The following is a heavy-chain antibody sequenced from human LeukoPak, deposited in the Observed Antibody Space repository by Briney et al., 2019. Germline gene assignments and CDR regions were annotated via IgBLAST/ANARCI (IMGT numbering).Heavy chain of an antibody. V-gene: IGHV4-59*08. Sequence: SETLSLTCTVSGGSISRYYWSWIRQPPGKGLEWIGYIYYSGSTNYNPSLKSRVTISVDTSRNQFSLKLSSVTAADTAVYYCATEPVLRYFDWSPGASGMDVWGQGTTVTVSS. CDR1: GGSISRYY. CDR2: IYYSGST. J-gene: IGHJ6*02. D-gene: IGHD3-9*01. CDR3: ATEPVLRYFDWSPGASGMDV.